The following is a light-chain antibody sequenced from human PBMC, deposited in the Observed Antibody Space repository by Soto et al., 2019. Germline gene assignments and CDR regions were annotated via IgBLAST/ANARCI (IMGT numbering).Light chain of an antibody. CDR3: LLYYGGAQVL. CDR1: AGAVTSAYY. J-gene: IGLJ2*01. Sequence: QTVVTQEPSLTVTPGGTVTLTCASSAGAVTSAYYTNWLQQKPGQAPRALIYSTSEKHSWTPARFSGSLLGGKAALTLSAAQPEDEADNYCLLYYGGAQVLFGGGTKLNVL. V-gene: IGLV7-43*01. CDR2: STS.